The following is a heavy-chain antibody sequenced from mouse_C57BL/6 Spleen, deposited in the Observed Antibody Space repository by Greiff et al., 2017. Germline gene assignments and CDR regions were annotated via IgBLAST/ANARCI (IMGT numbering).Heavy chain of an antibody. CDR1: GYTFTSYW. CDR2: IHPNSGST. J-gene: IGHJ4*01. Sequence: QVQLQQPGAELVKPGASVKLSCKASGYTFTSYWMHWVKQRPGQGLEWIGMIHPNSGSTNYNEKFKSKATLTVDKSSSTAYMQLSSLTSEDSAVYYCARGSSNYVHYYAMDYWGQGTSVTVSS. CDR3: ARGSSNYVHYYAMDY. D-gene: IGHD2-5*01. V-gene: IGHV1-64*01.